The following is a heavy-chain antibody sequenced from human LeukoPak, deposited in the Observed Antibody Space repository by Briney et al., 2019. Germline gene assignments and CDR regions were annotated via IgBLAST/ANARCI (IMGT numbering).Heavy chain of an antibody. D-gene: IGHD3-22*01. J-gene: IGHJ4*02. CDR1: GYTFTNYY. CDR3: ARGHYYDSSGYYYALSY. CDR2: INPSGGST. Sequence: ASVKVSCKASGYTFTNYYMHWVRQAPGQGLEWMGMINPSGGSTSYAQKFQGRVTMTRDTPTSTVYMELSSLRSEDTAVYYCARGHYYDSSGYYYALSYWGQGTLVTVSS. V-gene: IGHV1-46*01.